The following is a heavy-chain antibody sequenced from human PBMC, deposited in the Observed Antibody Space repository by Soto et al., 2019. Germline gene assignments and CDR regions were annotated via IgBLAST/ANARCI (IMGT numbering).Heavy chain of an antibody. D-gene: IGHD1-7*01. CDR2: IYPGDSDT. J-gene: IGHJ6*02. V-gene: IGHV5-51*01. Sequence: PGESLKISCKGSGYSFTSYWIGWVRQMPGKGLEWMGIIYPGDSDTRYSPSFQGQVTISADKSISTAYLQWSSLKASDTAMYYCARLPFPHCNYDYYYYGMVVWGQGTTVTVS. CDR1: GYSFTSYW. CDR3: ARLPFPHCNYDYYYYGMVV.